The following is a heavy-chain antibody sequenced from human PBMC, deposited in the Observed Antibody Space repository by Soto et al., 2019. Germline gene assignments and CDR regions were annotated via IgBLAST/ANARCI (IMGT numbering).Heavy chain of an antibody. CDR1: GFTFSTYA. J-gene: IGHJ1*01. CDR3: AKGLLGYCSGGSCYQYFHH. V-gene: IGHV3-23*01. Sequence: GGSLGLSCAASGFTFSTYAMSWVRQAPGKGLEWVSAISGSGDSTYYADSVKGRFTFSRDNSKNTLYLQMNSLRAEDTAVYYCAKGLLGYCSGGSCYQYFHHWGQGTLVTVSS. CDR2: ISGSGDST. D-gene: IGHD2-15*01.